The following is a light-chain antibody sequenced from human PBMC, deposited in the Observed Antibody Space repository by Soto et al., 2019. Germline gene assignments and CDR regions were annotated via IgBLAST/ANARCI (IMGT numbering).Light chain of an antibody. CDR2: GAS. CDR3: QQYKNWPPIT. J-gene: IGKJ5*01. Sequence: EIVMTQSPATLSVSPGERATVSCRASQSVRSNLAWYQQKPGQAPRLLIYGASTRATGIPARFSGSGSGTEFTLTISSLRSEDFAVYYCQQYKNWPPITFGQGTRLEIK. CDR1: QSVRSN. V-gene: IGKV3-15*01.